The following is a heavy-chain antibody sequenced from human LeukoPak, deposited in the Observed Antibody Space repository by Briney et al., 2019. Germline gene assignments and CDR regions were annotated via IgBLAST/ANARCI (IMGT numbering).Heavy chain of an antibody. Sequence: GGSLRLYCAASGFDVSSNYMSWVRQAPGKGPEWVSVLYGGDRTYYADSVKGRFTISADKSSNTLYLQMNSLRAEDTAVYYCARAQYYYDSGAYGPDYWGQGTQVTVSS. J-gene: IGHJ4*02. V-gene: IGHV3-53*01. CDR2: LYGGDRT. CDR3: ARAQYYYDSGAYGPDY. CDR1: GFDVSSNY. D-gene: IGHD3-22*01.